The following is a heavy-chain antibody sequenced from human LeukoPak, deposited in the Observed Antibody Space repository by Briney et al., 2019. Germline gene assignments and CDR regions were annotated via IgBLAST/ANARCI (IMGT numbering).Heavy chain of an antibody. J-gene: IGHJ4*02. CDR1: GFSLSTSGVN. CDR2: IYGNDDK. Sequence: SGPTLLKPTQTLTLTCTFSGFSLSTSGVNGGWIRQPPGKALEWLSLIYGNDDKRYSPSLKSRLTITKDTSKNQVVLTLTNMDPVDTATYYCAYRPTSGITFDYWGQGTLVTVSS. V-gene: IGHV2-5*01. D-gene: IGHD3-10*01. CDR3: AYRPTSGITFDY.